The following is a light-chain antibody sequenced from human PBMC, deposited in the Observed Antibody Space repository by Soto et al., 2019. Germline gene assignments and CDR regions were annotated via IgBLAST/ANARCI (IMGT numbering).Light chain of an antibody. CDR1: QSINNL. CDR3: QQYHSYWT. Sequence: DVQMTQSPSTLSASVGDRVTITCRASQSINNLLAWYQQKPGKAPKFLIYDVSTLESGVPSRFSGSGSGTEFTLTISSLQPEDFATYYCQQYHSYWTFGQGTKVEIK. J-gene: IGKJ1*01. CDR2: DVS. V-gene: IGKV1-5*01.